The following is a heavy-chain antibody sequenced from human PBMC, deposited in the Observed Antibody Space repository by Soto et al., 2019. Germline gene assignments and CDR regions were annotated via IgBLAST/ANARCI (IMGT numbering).Heavy chain of an antibody. CDR1: GYIFATYW. V-gene: IGHV5-51*01. J-gene: IGHJ6*02. Sequence: GESLKISCKSSGYIFATYWIGWVRQMPGKGPEWMGLIYPDDSDTRYSPSFEGQVTILADKSISTAYLHWTSLKASDSATYLCVRGAPNYYYSLTDVWGQGTTVTVSS. D-gene: IGHD3-10*01. CDR3: VRGAPNYYYSLTDV. CDR2: IYPDDSDT.